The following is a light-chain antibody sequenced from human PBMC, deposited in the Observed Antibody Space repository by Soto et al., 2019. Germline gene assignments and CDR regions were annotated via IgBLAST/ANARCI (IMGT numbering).Light chain of an antibody. V-gene: IGKV3-20*01. CDR1: QSISRY. CDR2: GAS. J-gene: IGKJ1*01. CDR3: QQYGRSPPP. Sequence: IVWTKSPCTLSLSPGARTALSCMASQSISRYLAWYQQKPGQGPRLLIYGASSRATGTPDRFSGSGSGTDFTLTINRLEPEDFALYYCQQYGRSPPPVGQVTKV.